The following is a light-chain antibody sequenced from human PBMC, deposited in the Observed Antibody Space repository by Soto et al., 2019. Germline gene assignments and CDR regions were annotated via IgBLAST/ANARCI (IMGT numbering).Light chain of an antibody. CDR3: QQLNSYPGT. Sequence: DIQLTQSPSFLSASVGDRVTITCRASHGITNYLAWYQQKPGKAPNLLIYAASTLQSGVPSRFSGSGSGTEFTLTISSLQPEDFATYYCQQLNSYPGTFGQGTKVEIK. CDR1: HGITNY. J-gene: IGKJ1*01. CDR2: AAS. V-gene: IGKV1-9*01.